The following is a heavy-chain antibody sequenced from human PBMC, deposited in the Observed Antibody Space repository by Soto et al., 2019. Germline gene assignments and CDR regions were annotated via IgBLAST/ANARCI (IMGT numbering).Heavy chain of an antibody. CDR2: SIPIFGTA. Sequence: SVKVSCKASGGTFNNYPITWVRQAPGQGLEWMGGSIPIFGTANYAQKFQGRVTISVDESTSTAYMELSSLRSEDTAVYYCARGHGYSGDDHYYYFDMDVWGQGTTVTVSS. V-gene: IGHV1-69*13. CDR3: ARGHGYSGDDHYYYFDMDV. CDR1: GGTFNNYP. J-gene: IGHJ6*02. D-gene: IGHD5-12*01.